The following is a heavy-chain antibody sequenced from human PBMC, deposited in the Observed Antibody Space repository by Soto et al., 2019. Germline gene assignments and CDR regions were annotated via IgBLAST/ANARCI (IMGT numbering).Heavy chain of an antibody. CDR3: AIVISIVGARPFDY. D-gene: IGHD1-26*01. CDR1: GFTFSSYA. CDR2: ISGSGGST. Sequence: EVQLLESGGGLVQPGGSLRLSCAASGFTFSSYAMSWVRQAPGKGLEWVSAISGSGGSTYYADSVKGRFTISRDNSKNTLYLQMHSLRAEDTAVYYCAIVISIVGARPFDYWGQGTLVTVSS. J-gene: IGHJ4*02. V-gene: IGHV3-23*01.